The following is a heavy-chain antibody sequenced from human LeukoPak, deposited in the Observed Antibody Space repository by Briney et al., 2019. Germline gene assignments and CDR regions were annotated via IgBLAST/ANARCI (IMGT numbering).Heavy chain of an antibody. D-gene: IGHD6-19*01. V-gene: IGHV3-21*01. Sequence: GGSLRLSCAASGFTFSSYSMNWVRQAPGKGLEWVSSISSSSSHIYYADSVKGRFTISRDNAKNSLYLQMNSLRAEDTAVYYCARTSSVAGDDYWGQGTLVTVSS. J-gene: IGHJ4*02. CDR2: ISSSSSHI. CDR1: GFTFSSYS. CDR3: ARTSSVAGDDY.